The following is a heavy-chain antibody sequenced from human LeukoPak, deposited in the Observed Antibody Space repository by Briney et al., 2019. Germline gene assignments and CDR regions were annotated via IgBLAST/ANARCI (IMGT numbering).Heavy chain of an antibody. CDR3: AKKGGNYDYFDY. Sequence: GGSLRLSCAASGFSFNTYGMHWVRQAPGKGLEWVAYIRYDGSTKYYADSVRGRFTISRDNSKNALYLEMNSLRAEDTAVFYCAKKGGNYDYFDYWGQGNLVTVSS. D-gene: IGHD3-3*01. J-gene: IGHJ4*02. CDR2: IRYDGSTK. V-gene: IGHV3-30*02. CDR1: GFSFNTYG.